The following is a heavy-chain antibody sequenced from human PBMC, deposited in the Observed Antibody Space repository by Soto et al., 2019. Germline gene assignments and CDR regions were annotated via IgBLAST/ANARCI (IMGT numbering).Heavy chain of an antibody. Sequence: QVQLVQSGAEVKKPGSSVKVSCKASGGTFSSYAISWVRXXPXQGXEWMGGIIPIFGTANYAQKFQGRVTITADESTSTAYMELSSLRSEDTAVYYCARLGVVVVAAGRSFYPWGQGTLVTVSS. CDR2: IIPIFGTA. J-gene: IGHJ5*02. V-gene: IGHV1-69*01. D-gene: IGHD2-15*01. CDR3: ARLGVVVVAAGRSFYP. CDR1: GGTFSSYA.